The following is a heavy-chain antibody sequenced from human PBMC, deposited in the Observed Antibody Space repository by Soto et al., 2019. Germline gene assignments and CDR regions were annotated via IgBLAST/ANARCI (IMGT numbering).Heavy chain of an antibody. V-gene: IGHV3-30*18. CDR3: GKGHRDDLVGATTGGWYFDL. J-gene: IGHJ2*01. Sequence: QVQLVESGGGVGQPGRSLRLSCAASGFTFSSYGMHWVRQAPGKGLEWVAVISYDGSNKYYADSVKGRFTISRDNSKNTLYLQMNSLRAEDTAVYYGGKGHRDDLVGATTGGWYFDLWGRGTLVTVSS. D-gene: IGHD1-26*01. CDR2: ISYDGSNK. CDR1: GFTFSSYG.